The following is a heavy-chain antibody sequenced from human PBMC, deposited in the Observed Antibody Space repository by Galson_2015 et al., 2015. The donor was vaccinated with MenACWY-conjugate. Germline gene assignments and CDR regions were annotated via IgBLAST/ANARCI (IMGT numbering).Heavy chain of an antibody. CDR1: GFTFSTYW. V-gene: IGHV3-74*01. J-gene: IGHJ4*02. CDR2: INSDGRST. D-gene: IGHD1-26*01. Sequence: SLRLSCAASGFTFSTYWMHWVRQAPGKGLVWVSRINSDGRSTSYADSVKSRFTISRDNAKNTLYLQMNSLRAEDTAVYYCARLGGNYRTTSRFDYWGQGTLVTVSS. CDR3: ARLGGNYRTTSRFDY.